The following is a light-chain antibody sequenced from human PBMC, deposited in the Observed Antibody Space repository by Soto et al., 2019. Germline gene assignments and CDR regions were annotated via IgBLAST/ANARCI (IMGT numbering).Light chain of an antibody. CDR3: QQYNSYLYT. CDR1: QSISSW. J-gene: IGKJ2*01. Sequence: DIPMTQSPSTLSASVGDRVTITCRASQSISSWLAWYQQKPGKAPKLLIYDASSLESGVPSRFRGSGSGTEFTLTNSSLQPDDFATYYCQQYNSYLYTFGQGTKLEIK. V-gene: IGKV1-5*01. CDR2: DAS.